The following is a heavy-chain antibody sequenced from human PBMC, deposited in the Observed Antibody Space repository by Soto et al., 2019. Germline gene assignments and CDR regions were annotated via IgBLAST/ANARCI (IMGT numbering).Heavy chain of an antibody. D-gene: IGHD6-13*01. J-gene: IGHJ6*02. CDR1: GFTFSSYA. Sequence: GGSLRLSCAASGFTFSSYAMHWVRQAPGKGLEWVAVISYDGSNKYYADSVKGRFTISRDNSKNTLYLQMNSLRAEDTAVYYCARVVAAAVGHYYGMDVWGQGTTVTVSS. CDR3: ARVVAAAVGHYYGMDV. CDR2: ISYDGSNK. V-gene: IGHV3-30-3*01.